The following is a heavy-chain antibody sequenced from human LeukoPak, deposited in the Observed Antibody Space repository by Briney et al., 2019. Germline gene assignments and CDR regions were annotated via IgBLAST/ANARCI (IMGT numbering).Heavy chain of an antibody. Sequence: GGSLRLSCAASGFTFSSYAMHWVRQAPGKGLEWVAVISYDGSNKYYADSVKGRFTISRDNSKNTLYLQMNSLRAEDTAVYYCAREYYDFWSGYYTYYYYGMDVWGQGTTVTVSS. CDR3: AREYYDFWSGYYTYYYYGMDV. CDR2: ISYDGSNK. CDR1: GFTFSSYA. D-gene: IGHD3-3*01. J-gene: IGHJ6*02. V-gene: IGHV3-30-3*01.